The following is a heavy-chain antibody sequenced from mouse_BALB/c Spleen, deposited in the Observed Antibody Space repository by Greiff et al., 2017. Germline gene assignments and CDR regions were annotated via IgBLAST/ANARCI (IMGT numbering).Heavy chain of an antibody. V-gene: IGHV2-3*01. CDR1: GFSLTSSG. D-gene: IGHD1-2*01. J-gene: IGHJ3*01. Sequence: VKVVESGPGLVALSQSLSITCTVPGFSLTSSGVSWVRQPPGKGLEWLGVIWGDGSTNYHSALISRLSISKDNSKRQVFLKLNSLQTDDTATYYSAKKENYGYWFAYWGQGTLVTVAA. CDR3: AKKENYGYWFAY. CDR2: IWGDGST.